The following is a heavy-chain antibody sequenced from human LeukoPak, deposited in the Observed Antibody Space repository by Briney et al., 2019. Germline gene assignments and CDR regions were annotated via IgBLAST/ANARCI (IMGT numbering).Heavy chain of an antibody. CDR1: GFTFSSYW. Sequence: PGGSLRLSCAASGFTFSSYWMHWVRQAPGKGLEWVANIKHDGSEKNYVDSVKGRFTISRDNAKNSLYLQMNSLRAEDTAVYYCARAWNPYSSSSGIDYWGQGTLVTVSS. J-gene: IGHJ4*02. V-gene: IGHV3-7*01. D-gene: IGHD6-6*01. CDR2: IKHDGSEK. CDR3: ARAWNPYSSSSGIDY.